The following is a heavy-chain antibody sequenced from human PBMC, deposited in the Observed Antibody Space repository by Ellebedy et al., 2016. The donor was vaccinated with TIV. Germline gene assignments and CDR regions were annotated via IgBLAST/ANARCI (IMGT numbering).Heavy chain of an antibody. CDR3: ARALNHVDTVSTAPLDC. CDR2: ISYDGSNK. Sequence: GESLKISCAASGFPFDSYVMNWVRQAPGKGLEWVALISYDGSNKYFADSVQGRFTISRDNSQKTLYLLMNSLRGDDTAIYYGARALNHVDTVSTAPLDCWGQGTLVTVPA. D-gene: IGHD5/OR15-5a*01. J-gene: IGHJ4*02. V-gene: IGHV3-30*04. CDR1: GFPFDSYV.